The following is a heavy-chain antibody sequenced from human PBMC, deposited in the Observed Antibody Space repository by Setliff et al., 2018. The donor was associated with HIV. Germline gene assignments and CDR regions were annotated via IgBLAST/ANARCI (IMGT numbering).Heavy chain of an antibody. CDR2: ISAYTGNT. CDR3: ARDFYPSGSYYVPLAF. V-gene: IGHV1-18*01. J-gene: IGHJ4*02. D-gene: IGHD3-10*01. CDR1: GFSFSTYG. Sequence: ASVKVSCKTSGFSFSTYGFAWVRQTPGQGLEYVGWISAYTGNTRIAQKFQDRITMTTDRATNIVYMELRVLTFDDTAVYYCARDFYPSGSYYVPLAFWGQGTVVTAPQ.